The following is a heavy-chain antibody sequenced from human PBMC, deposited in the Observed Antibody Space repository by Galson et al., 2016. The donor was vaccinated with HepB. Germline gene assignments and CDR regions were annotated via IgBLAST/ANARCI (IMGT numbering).Heavy chain of an antibody. V-gene: IGHV3-23*01. CDR1: GFTLNSYA. D-gene: IGHD3-10*01. CDR3: ASGIAVTTSNSFWYFDL. CDR2: ISGSGDET. Sequence: SLRLSCAASGFTLNSYAMHWVRRAPGKGLDWVSTISGSGDETNYADSVKGRFTFSRDNSKNTLYLQMTSLRAEDTAVYYCASGIAVTTSNSFWYFDLWGRGTLVTVSS. J-gene: IGHJ2*01.